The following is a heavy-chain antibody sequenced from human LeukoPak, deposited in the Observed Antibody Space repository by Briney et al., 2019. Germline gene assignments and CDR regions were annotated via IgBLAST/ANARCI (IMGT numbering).Heavy chain of an antibody. CDR2: IYYSGST. V-gene: IGHV4-39*01. Sequence: SETLSLTCTVSGGSISSSSYYWGWIRQPPGKGLEWIGSIYYSGSTYYNPSLKSRVTISVDTSKNQFSLKLSSVTAADTAVYYCARTMVRGRNWFDPWGQGTLVTVSS. D-gene: IGHD3-10*01. CDR3: ARTMVRGRNWFDP. CDR1: GGSISSSSYY. J-gene: IGHJ5*02.